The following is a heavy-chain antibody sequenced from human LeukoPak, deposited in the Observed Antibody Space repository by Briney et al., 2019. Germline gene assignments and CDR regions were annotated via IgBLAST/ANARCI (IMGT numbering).Heavy chain of an antibody. Sequence: GGSLRLSCSTSGFIFGDYAMSWVRQAPVKGLEWLAFIRSKAYGETTEYAASVKGRFTISRDDSKNIAYLQMNSLQIEDTAIYYCTRNLRSGRSLDFDPWGQGTQVTVSS. CDR2: IRSKAYGETT. CDR1: GFIFGDYA. J-gene: IGHJ5*02. D-gene: IGHD3-3*01. V-gene: IGHV3-49*04. CDR3: TRNLRSGRSLDFDP.